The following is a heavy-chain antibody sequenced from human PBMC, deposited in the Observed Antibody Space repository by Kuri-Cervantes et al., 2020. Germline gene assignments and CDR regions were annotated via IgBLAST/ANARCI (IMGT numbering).Heavy chain of an antibody. CDR3: AKGSDSGYYGSGSHRVRLDP. Sequence: GESLKISCAASGFTFSSYAMHWVRQAPGKGLEWVAVIWYDGSNKYYADSVKGRFTISRDNSKNTLYLQMNSLRAEDTAVYYCAKGSDSGYYGSGSHRVRLDPWGQGTLVTVSS. J-gene: IGHJ5*02. CDR2: IWYDGSNK. CDR1: GFTFSSYA. V-gene: IGHV3-30*02. D-gene: IGHD3-10*01.